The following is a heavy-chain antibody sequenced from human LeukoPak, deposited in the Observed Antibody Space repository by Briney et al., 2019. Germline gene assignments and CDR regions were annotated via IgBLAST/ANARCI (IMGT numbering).Heavy chain of an antibody. D-gene: IGHD4-11*01. V-gene: IGHV1-69*06. CDR3: VRVRLQDYYYYYMDV. CDR2: IIPMFGRP. J-gene: IGHJ6*03. CDR1: GGTFSSYA. Sequence: SVKVSCKASGGTFSSYAISWVRQAPGQGLEWMGGIIPMFGRPNYAQKFQGRVTITADKSTSTAYMELSSLRSEDTAVYYCVRVRLQDYYYYYMDVWGKGSTVTVSS.